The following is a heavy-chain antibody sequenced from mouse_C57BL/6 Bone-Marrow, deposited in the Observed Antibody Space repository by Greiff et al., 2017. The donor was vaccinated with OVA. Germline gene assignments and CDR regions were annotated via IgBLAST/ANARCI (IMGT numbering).Heavy chain of an antibody. CDR1: LFTFTDSY. CDR2: IRNKANGYTT. Sequence: EVQRVASGGGLVPPGGSLSLSCASSLFTFTDSYLSFFRPPPVPSLSLLGFIRNKANGYTTEYSASVKGRFTISRDNSQSILYLQMNALRAEDSATYYCARYGYFDYWGQGTTLTVSS. V-gene: IGHV7-3*01. J-gene: IGHJ2*01. CDR3: ARYGYFDY.